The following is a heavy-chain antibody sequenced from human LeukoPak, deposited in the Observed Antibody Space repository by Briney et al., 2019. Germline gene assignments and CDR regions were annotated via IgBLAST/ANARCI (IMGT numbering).Heavy chain of an antibody. D-gene: IGHD3-10*01. CDR2: IKTGDSDT. J-gene: IGHJ4*02. CDR3: ATLVGYGSVFDY. CDR1: GYSLTSYW. V-gene: IGHV5-51*01. Sequence: GKSLKISCQGSGYSLTSYWIGWVRHVPGKGLEYMGIIKTGDSDTRYSPSFQGQVTISAEKSINTAYLQWSSLKASDTAMYYCATLVGYGSVFDYWGQGTLVTVSS.